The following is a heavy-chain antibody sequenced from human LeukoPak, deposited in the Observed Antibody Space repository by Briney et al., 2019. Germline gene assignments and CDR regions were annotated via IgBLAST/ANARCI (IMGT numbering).Heavy chain of an antibody. D-gene: IGHD6-19*01. J-gene: IGHJ4*02. CDR2: IYPGDSDT. Sequence: GESLKISCKGSGYSFTRYWIGWVRQMPGKGLEWMGIIYPGDSDTRYSPSFQGQVTISADKSISTAYLQWSSLKASDTAMYYCARRAYSSGWYVGYWGQGTLVTVSS. V-gene: IGHV5-51*01. CDR1: GYSFTRYW. CDR3: ARRAYSSGWYVGY.